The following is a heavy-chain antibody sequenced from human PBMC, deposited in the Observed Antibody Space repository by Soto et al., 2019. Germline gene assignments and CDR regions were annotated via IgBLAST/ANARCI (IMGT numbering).Heavy chain of an antibody. V-gene: IGHV3-21*01. CDR2: ISSSSSYI. Sequence: EVQLVESGGGLVKPGGSLRLSCAASGFTFSSYSMNWVRQAPGKGLEWVSSISSSSSYIYYADSVKGRFTISRDNAKNSLYLQMNSLRAEDTAVYYCAGDSDLTMIVVVPFDYWGQGTLVTVSS. CDR3: AGDSDLTMIVVVPFDY. D-gene: IGHD3-22*01. J-gene: IGHJ4*02. CDR1: GFTFSSYS.